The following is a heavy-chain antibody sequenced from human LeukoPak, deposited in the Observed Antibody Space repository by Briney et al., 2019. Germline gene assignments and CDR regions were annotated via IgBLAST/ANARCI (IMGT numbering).Heavy chain of an antibody. CDR2: ISGSGATT. D-gene: IGHD3-10*01. Sequence: GESLRLSCAASGFTFIMYDMTWVRQAPGKGLEWVSLISGSGATTYYADSVKGRFTISRDNSKNTLYLQMNSLRAEDTAVYYCAKYIASGKSVFDYWGQGTLVTVSS. CDR3: AKYIASGKSVFDY. CDR1: GFTFIMYD. V-gene: IGHV3-23*01. J-gene: IGHJ4*02.